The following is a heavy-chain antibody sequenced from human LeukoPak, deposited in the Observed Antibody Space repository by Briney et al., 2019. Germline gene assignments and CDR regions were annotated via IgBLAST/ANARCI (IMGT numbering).Heavy chain of an antibody. V-gene: IGHV3-48*04. J-gene: IGHJ5*02. Sequence: GGSLRLSCVGSGFTFSTYSMNWVRQAPGKGLEWVSYISSSSSGIYYADSVKGRFTISRDNAKNSLYLQMDSLRAEDTALYHCAREDYYGSGSYPHNWFDPWGQGTLVTVSS. D-gene: IGHD3-10*01. CDR1: GFTFSTYS. CDR3: AREDYYGSGSYPHNWFDP. CDR2: ISSSSSGI.